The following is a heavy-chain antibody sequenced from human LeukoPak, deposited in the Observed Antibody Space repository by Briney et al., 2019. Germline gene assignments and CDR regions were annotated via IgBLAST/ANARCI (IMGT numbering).Heavy chain of an antibody. CDR1: GFTFSSYS. D-gene: IGHD6-19*01. Sequence: GGSLRLSCAASGFTFSSYSMNWVRQAPGKGLEWVSCISSTSSYIYYADSVKGRFTISRDNAKDSLFLQLNSLRAEDAAMYYCARVEAVAGNWGGLDPWGQGTLVTVSS. J-gene: IGHJ5*02. V-gene: IGHV3-21*01. CDR3: ARVEAVAGNWGGLDP. CDR2: ISSTSSYI.